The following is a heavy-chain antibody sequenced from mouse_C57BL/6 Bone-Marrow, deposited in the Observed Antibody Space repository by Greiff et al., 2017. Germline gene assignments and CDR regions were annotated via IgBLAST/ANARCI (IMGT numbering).Heavy chain of an antibody. CDR2: SRNKANDYTT. Sequence: EVQLVESGGGLVQSGRSLRLSCATSGFTFSDFYMEWVRQAPGKGLEWIAASRNKANDYTTEYSASVKGRFIVSRDTSQSILYLQMNALRAEDTAIYYCARANYYGYFDYWGQGTTLTVSS. V-gene: IGHV7-1*01. CDR1: GFTFSDFY. CDR3: ARANYYGYFDY. J-gene: IGHJ2*01. D-gene: IGHD1-1*01.